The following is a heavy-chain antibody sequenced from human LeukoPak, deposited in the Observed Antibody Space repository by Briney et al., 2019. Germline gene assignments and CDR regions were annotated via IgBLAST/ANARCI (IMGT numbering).Heavy chain of an antibody. CDR2: ISSSSSYI. V-gene: IGHV3-21*01. CDR3: ARGTYYYDSSGYSYYDYYYMDV. D-gene: IGHD3-22*01. CDR1: GFTFSSYW. Sequence: KSGGSLRLSCAASGFTFSSYWMSWVRQAPGKGLEWVSSISSSSSYIYYADSVKGRFTISRDNAKNSLYLQMNSLRAEDTAVYYCARGTYYYDSSGYSYYDYYYMDVWGKGTTVTISS. J-gene: IGHJ6*03.